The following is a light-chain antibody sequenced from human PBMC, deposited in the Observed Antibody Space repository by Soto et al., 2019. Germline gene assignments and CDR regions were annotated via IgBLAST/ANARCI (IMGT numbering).Light chain of an antibody. Sequence: QSALTQPASVSGSPGQSITISCTGTSSDIGRYKFVSWFQQHPGKAPKLLIFEGTNRPSGVSNRFSGSKSGNTASLTISGLQAEEEAIYFCSSSTNTNTLVIFGGGTKVTVL. V-gene: IGLV2-14*01. CDR3: SSSTNTNTLVI. J-gene: IGLJ2*01. CDR1: SSDIGRYKF. CDR2: EGT.